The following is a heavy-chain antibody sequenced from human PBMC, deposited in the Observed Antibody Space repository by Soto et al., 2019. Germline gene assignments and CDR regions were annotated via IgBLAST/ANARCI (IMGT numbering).Heavy chain of an antibody. CDR3: AAPRDSIVAVPAAAFDM. J-gene: IGHJ3*02. D-gene: IGHD2-2*01. V-gene: IGHV3-30-3*01. CDR1: GFPFNIYA. CDR2: LSYDGGNK. Sequence: QAQLVESGGGVVQPGRSLSLSCAASGFPFNIYALHWVRQAPGKGLEWVALLSYDGGNKYYADSVKGRFTISRDNSKNMLYLHMNSLSPEDTAVYYCAAPRDSIVAVPAAAFDMWGQGTVVTVSA.